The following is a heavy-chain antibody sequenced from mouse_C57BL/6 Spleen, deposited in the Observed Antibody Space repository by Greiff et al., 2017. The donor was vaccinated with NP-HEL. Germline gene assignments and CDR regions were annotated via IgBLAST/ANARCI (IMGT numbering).Heavy chain of an antibody. V-gene: IGHV1-64*01. CDR3: ASSCDSNCPYSMDY. Sequence: VQLQQPGAELVKPGASVKLSCKASGYTFTSYWMHWVKQRPGQGLEWIGMIHPNSGSTNYNEKVKSTATLTVAKATSTAFMQISSLTSEASAVFYCASSCDSNCPYSMDYWGQGTSVTVSS. CDR1: GYTFTSYW. CDR2: IHPNSGST. J-gene: IGHJ4*01. D-gene: IGHD2-5*01.